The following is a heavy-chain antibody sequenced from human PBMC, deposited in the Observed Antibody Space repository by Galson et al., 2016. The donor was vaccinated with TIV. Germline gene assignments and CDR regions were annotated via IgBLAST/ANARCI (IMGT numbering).Heavy chain of an antibody. Sequence: SVKVSCKASGDIFRSYGIGWVRQAPGQGLEWMGAIIPLFGTVKYEQTFQGRLTITTDESTGTVYMELSSLTSEDTAIYYCARVPQIYDYYMDVWGKGTTVTVSS. CDR1: GDIFRSYG. J-gene: IGHJ6*03. V-gene: IGHV1-69*05. CDR3: ARVPQIYDYYMDV. CDR2: IIPLFGTV.